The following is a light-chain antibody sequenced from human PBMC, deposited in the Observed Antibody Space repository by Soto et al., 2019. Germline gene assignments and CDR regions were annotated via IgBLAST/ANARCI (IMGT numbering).Light chain of an antibody. Sequence: DIQMTQSPSSLSASVGDRVTITCRASQSISSYLNWYQQKPGKAPKLLIYAASSLQSGVPSRFSGSGSGTDFPLAISSLQPEDFATYYGLHSYSTPAYAFGQGAKRVIK. J-gene: IGKJ2*01. CDR2: AAS. V-gene: IGKV1-39*01. CDR3: LHSYSTPAYA. CDR1: QSISSY.